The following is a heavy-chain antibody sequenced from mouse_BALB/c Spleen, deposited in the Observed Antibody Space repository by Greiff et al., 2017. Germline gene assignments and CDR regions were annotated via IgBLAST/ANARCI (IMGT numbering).Heavy chain of an antibody. CDR3: TRGLRKSYVDY. CDR1: GYTFTSYW. Sequence: LQQPGSELVRPGASVKLSCKASGYTFTSYWLHWVKQRPGQGLEWIGNIYPGSGSTNYDEKFKSKATLTVDTSSSTAYMQLSSLTSEDSAVYYCTRGLRKSYVDYWGQGTTRTVSS. D-gene: IGHD3-1*01. J-gene: IGHJ2*01. V-gene: IGHV1S22*01. CDR2: IYPGSGST.